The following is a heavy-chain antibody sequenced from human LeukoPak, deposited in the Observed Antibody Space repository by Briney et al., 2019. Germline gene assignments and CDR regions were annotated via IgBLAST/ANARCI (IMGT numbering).Heavy chain of an antibody. CDR1: GFTVSSNY. V-gene: IGHV3-53*01. Sequence: PGGSLRLSCAASGFTVSSNYMSWVRQAPGKGLEWVSVIYSGGSTYYADSVKGRFTISRDNSKNTLYLQMNSLRAEDTAVYYCTRESGSYHGNDYWGQGTLVTVSS. CDR3: TRESGSYHGNDY. CDR2: IYSGGST. D-gene: IGHD1-26*01. J-gene: IGHJ4*02.